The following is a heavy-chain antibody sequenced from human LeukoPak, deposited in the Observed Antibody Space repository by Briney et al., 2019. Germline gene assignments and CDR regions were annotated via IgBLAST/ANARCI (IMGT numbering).Heavy chain of an antibody. CDR3: ARDSSEFRSLIPH. V-gene: IGHV1-69*13. J-gene: IGHJ1*01. D-gene: IGHD2-21*01. Sequence: SVKVSCKASGGTFSSYAISWVRQAPGQGLEWMGGIIPIFGTAKYAQKFQGRVTITADESTSIAYMELSSLRSEDTAVYYCARDSSEFRSLIPHWGQGTLVTVSS. CDR2: IIPIFGTA. CDR1: GGTFSSYA.